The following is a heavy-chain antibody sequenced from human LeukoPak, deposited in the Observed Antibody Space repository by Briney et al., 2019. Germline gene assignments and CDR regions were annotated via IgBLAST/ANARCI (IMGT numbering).Heavy chain of an antibody. Sequence: SETLSLTCTVAGGSISSGGYYWSWIRQPPGKGLEWIGYIYHSGSTYYNPSLKSRVTISVDTSKNQFSLKLSSVTAADTAVYYCARSVRYSSSWSLYYYYMDVWGKGTTVTVSS. CDR3: ARSVRYSSSWSLYYYYMDV. V-gene: IGHV4-30-2*01. J-gene: IGHJ6*03. D-gene: IGHD6-13*01. CDR1: GGSISSGGYY. CDR2: IYHSGST.